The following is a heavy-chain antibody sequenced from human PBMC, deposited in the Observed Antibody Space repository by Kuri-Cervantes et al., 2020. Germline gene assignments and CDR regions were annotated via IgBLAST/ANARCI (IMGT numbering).Heavy chain of an antibody. V-gene: IGHV3-9*01. CDR1: GFTFDDSP. CDR3: AKGLSTTPYYYYYVMDV. J-gene: IGHJ6*02. D-gene: IGHD2/OR15-2a*01. CDR2: SSWNSGSI. Sequence: SLKIYCDASGFTFDDSPMRWVRQVPGKGLEWVSGSSWNSGSIGYVDSVQRRFTMSRDNAHNSLYLHMNSLRAEDTALYYCAKGLSTTPYYYYYVMDVWGQGTTVTVSS.